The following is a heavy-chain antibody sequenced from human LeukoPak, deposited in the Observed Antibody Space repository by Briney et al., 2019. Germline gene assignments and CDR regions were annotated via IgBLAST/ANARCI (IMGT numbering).Heavy chain of an antibody. V-gene: IGHV6-1*01. Sequence: SQTLSLTCAISGDSVSRNGAAWNWIRQSPSRGLEWLGRTYYRSKWYNDYAVFVKSRVTINPDTSKNQFSLQLNSVTPEDTAVYYCARGRPSYYGMDVWGKGTTVTVSS. CDR2: TYYRSKWYN. CDR1: GDSVSRNGAA. CDR3: ARGRPSYYGMDV. J-gene: IGHJ6*04.